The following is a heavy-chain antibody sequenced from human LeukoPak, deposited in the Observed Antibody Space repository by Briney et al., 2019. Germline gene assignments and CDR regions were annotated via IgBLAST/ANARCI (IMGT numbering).Heavy chain of an antibody. V-gene: IGHV3-23*01. CDR3: ARAPTGSYDY. CDR1: GFTFRSYA. J-gene: IGHJ4*02. D-gene: IGHD1-26*01. Sequence: GGSLRLSCAASGFTFRSYAMSWVRQAPGKGLEWVSTIIGNGGSTYYAGSVKGRFTISRDNSKNTLYLQMNSLRAEDTAVYYCARAPTGSYDYWGQGTLVTVSS. CDR2: IIGNGGST.